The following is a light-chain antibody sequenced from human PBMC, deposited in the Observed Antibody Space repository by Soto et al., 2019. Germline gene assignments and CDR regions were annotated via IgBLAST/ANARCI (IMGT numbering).Light chain of an antibody. CDR2: GNS. V-gene: IGLV1-40*01. CDR3: QSYDSSLSGRGV. CDR1: SSNIGAGYD. J-gene: IGLJ2*01. Sequence: QSVLTLPPSVSGAPGQRVTISCTGSSSNIGAGYDVHWYQQLPGTAPKLLIYGNSNRPSGVPDRFSGSESGTSASLAITGLQAEEEADYYCQSYDSSLSGRGVFGVGTNVTVL.